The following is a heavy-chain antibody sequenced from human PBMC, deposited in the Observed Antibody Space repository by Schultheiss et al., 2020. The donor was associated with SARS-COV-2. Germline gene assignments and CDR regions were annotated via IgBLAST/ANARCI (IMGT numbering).Heavy chain of an antibody. Sequence: GGSLRLSCAASGFTFSSYWMSWVRQAPGKGLEWEANIKQDGSEKYYVDSMKGRFTISRDNSKNTLYLQMNSLRAEDTAVYYCARVSAHSSGWYVHYYYYGMDVWGQGTTVTVSS. D-gene: IGHD6-19*01. J-gene: IGHJ6*02. CDR2: IKQDGSEK. V-gene: IGHV3-7*01. CDR1: GFTFSSYW. CDR3: ARVSAHSSGWYVHYYYYGMDV.